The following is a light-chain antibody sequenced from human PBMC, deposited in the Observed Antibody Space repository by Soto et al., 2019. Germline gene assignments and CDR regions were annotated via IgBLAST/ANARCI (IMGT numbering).Light chain of an antibody. CDR3: QQHNAWPLT. V-gene: IGKV3-15*01. Sequence: EIVLTQSPATLSVSPGERATLYCRASQTIGTSLVWYQQKPGQATSLLSYGASTRAAGISARFSGSGSGTDFTLTISSLQSEDFAVYYCQQHNAWPLTFGGGIEVEIK. J-gene: IGKJ4*01. CDR2: GAS. CDR1: QTIGTS.